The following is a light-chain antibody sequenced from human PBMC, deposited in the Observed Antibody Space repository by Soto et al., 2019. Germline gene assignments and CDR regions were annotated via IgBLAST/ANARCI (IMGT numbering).Light chain of an antibody. CDR3: QQFGGSSRT. Sequence: EIVLTQSPGTLSLSPGERATLSCRASQGVSSTYLAWYQQKPGQAPRLLIYGASFRATGIPDRFSGSGSGTDFTLTISRLEPEDFAVYYCQQFGGSSRTFGQGTKVEIE. CDR2: GAS. CDR1: QGVSSTY. J-gene: IGKJ1*01. V-gene: IGKV3-20*01.